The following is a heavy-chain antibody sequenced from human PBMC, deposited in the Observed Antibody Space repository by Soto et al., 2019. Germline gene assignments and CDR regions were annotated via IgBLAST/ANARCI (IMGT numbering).Heavy chain of an antibody. Sequence: ASETLSLTCTFSGDSISSSSYYLGWIRQPPGKGLEWIGSIYYSGGTYYNPSLKSRVTISVDRSKNQFSLKLSSVTAADTAVYYCARSQTTVTSYDYWGQGTLVTVSS. CDR3: ARSQTTVTSYDY. V-gene: IGHV4-39*07. CDR2: IYYSGGT. D-gene: IGHD4-17*01. CDR1: GDSISSSSYY. J-gene: IGHJ4*02.